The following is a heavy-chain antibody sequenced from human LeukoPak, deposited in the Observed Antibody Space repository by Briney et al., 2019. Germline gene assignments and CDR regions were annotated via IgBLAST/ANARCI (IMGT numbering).Heavy chain of an antibody. CDR2: IYYSGST. CDR3: ARDVPAASPRYYYYYMDV. J-gene: IGHJ6*03. D-gene: IGHD2-2*01. CDR1: GGSISSYY. Sequence: SETLSLTCTVSGGSISSYYWRWIRQPPGKGLEWIGYIYYSGSTNYNPSLKSRVTISVDTSKNQFSLKLSSVTAADTAVYYCARDVPAASPRYYYYYMDVWGKGTTVTVSS. V-gene: IGHV4-59*01.